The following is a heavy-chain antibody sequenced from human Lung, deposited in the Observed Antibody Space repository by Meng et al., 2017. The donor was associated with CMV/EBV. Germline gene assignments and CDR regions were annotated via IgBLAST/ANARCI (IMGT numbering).Heavy chain of an antibody. CDR3: ARDRVPEPPLEWPQLWGENF. V-gene: IGHV3-21*01. J-gene: IGHJ4*02. CDR2: ISSSSGYI. Sequence: GEXXKISCAASGFTFSRYTMNWVRQAPGKGPEWVSSISSSSGYIYYADSVKGRFTISRDNAKNSLFLQMRSLRAEDTAVYYCARDRVPEPPLEWPQLWGENFWGQGXLVTSPQ. D-gene: IGHD3-3*01. CDR1: GFTFSRYT.